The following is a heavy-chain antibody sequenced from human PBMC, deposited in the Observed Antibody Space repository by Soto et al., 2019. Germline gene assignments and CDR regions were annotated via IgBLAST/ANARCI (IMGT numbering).Heavy chain of an antibody. CDR1: GFTFSSYS. V-gene: IGHV3-21*01. D-gene: IGHD6-25*01. J-gene: IGHJ4*02. CDR2: ISSSSSYI. CDR3: ARDDLWYSSEVGVDY. Sequence: GGSLRLSCAASGFTFSSYSMNWVRQAPGKGLEWVSSISSSSSYIYYADSVKGRFTISRDNAKNSLYLQMNSLRAEDTAVYYCARDDLWYSSEVGVDYWGQGTLVTVSS.